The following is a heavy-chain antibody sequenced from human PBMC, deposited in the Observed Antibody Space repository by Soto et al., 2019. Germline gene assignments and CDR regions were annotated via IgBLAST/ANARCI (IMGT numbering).Heavy chain of an antibody. V-gene: IGHV4-31*03. Sequence: NPSETLSLTCTVSGGSISSGGYYWSWIRQHPGKGLEWIGYIYYSGSTYYNPSLKSRVTISVDTSKNQFSLKLSSVTAADTAVYYCARATSSGWNYYYYYYGMDVWGQGTTVTVSS. J-gene: IGHJ6*02. CDR1: GGSISSGGYY. CDR2: IYYSGST. CDR3: ARATSSGWNYYYYYYGMDV. D-gene: IGHD6-19*01.